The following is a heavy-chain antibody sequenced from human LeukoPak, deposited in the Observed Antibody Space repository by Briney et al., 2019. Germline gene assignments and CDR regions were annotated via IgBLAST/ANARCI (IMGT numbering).Heavy chain of an antibody. D-gene: IGHD6-13*01. V-gene: IGHV3-7*01. J-gene: IGHJ4*02. Sequence: TGGSLRLSCAASGFTFSHFWMSWVRQAPGKGLEWVAYIKKTGSETYYVDSVKGRFTITRDNAKNSLSLQMNSLRVEDTAVYYCVRAIAAAASYWGQGTLVTVSS. CDR1: GFTFSHFW. CDR3: VRAIAAAASY. CDR2: IKKTGSET.